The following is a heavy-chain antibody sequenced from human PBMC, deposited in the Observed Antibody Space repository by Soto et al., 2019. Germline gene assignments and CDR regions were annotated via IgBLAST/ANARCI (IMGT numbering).Heavy chain of an antibody. J-gene: IGHJ5*02. V-gene: IGHV4-31*03. CDR2: IYYSGST. Sequence: QVQLQESGPGLVKPSQTLSLTCTVSGGSISSGGYYWSWIRQHPGKGLEWIGYIYYSGSTYYNPSLKSRVTISVDTSKNQFSLKLSSVTAADTAVYYCARGGLYAGQGSPNTSDNWFDPWGQGTLVTVSS. D-gene: IGHD1-26*01. CDR3: ARGGLYAGQGSPNTSDNWFDP. CDR1: GGSISSGGYY.